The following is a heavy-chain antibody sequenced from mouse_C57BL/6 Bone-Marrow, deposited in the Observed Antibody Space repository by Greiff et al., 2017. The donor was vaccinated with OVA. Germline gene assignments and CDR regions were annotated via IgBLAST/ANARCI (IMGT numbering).Heavy chain of an antibody. CDR3: ARPPFAY. V-gene: IGHV5-17*01. Sequence: EVQRVESGGGLVKPGGSLKLSCAASGFTFSDYGMHWVRQAPEKGLEWVAYISSGSSTNYYADKVKGRVTISRDNAMTTLLLQMPSLSSDVTAMYYCARPPFAYWGQGTLVTVSA. CDR1: GFTFSDYG. J-gene: IGHJ3*01. CDR2: ISSGSSTN.